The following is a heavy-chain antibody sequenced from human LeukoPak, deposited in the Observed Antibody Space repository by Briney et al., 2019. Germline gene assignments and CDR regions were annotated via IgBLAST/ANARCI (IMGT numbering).Heavy chain of an antibody. J-gene: IGHJ4*02. V-gene: IGHV4-4*02. D-gene: IGHD6-13*01. Sequence: SETLSLTCAVSGGSISSSNWWSWVRQPPGKGLEWIGEIYHSGSTNYNPSLKSRGTISVDKSKNQFSLKLSSVTAADTAVYYCARVPVAAAGTPPDYWGQGTLVTVSS. CDR3: ARVPVAAAGTPPDY. CDR2: IYHSGST. CDR1: GGSISSSNW.